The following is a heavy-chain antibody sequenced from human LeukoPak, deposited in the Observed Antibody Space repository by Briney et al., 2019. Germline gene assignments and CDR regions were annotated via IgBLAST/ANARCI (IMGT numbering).Heavy chain of an antibody. CDR2: IYYSGST. J-gene: IGHJ3*02. D-gene: IGHD6-13*01. Sequence: SETLSLTCTVSGGSISSSSYYWGWIRQPPGKGLEWIGSIYYSGSTYYNPSLKSRVTISVDTSKNQFSLKLSSVTAADTAVYYCARDGYSSSWYGPYAFDIWGQGTMVTVSS. V-gene: IGHV4-39*07. CDR1: GGSISSSSYY. CDR3: ARDGYSSSWYGPYAFDI.